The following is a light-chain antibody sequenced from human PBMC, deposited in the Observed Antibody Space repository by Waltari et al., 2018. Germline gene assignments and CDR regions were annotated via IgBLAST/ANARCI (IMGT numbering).Light chain of an antibody. CDR1: SSDVGNYNL. J-gene: IGLJ1*01. CDR2: EVT. V-gene: IGLV2-23*02. Sequence: QSGLTQPASVSGSPGQSITVPCPGTSSDVGNYNLFSWYQQYPGKAPKLMVYEVTKRTSGVSDRFSGSKSGNTASLTISGLQSEDEADYYCCSYAGLGIYVFGTGTKVTVL. CDR3: CSYAGLGIYV.